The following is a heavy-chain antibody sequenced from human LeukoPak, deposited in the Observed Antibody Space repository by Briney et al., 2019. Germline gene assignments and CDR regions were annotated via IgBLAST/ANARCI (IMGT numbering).Heavy chain of an antibody. CDR3: AKDRDSSSWYFDL. Sequence: GGSLRLSCAASGFTFSSYAMHWVRQAPGKGLEWVAVKSYDGSNKYYADSVKGRFTISRDNSKNTLYLQMDSLRAEDTAVYYCAKDRDSSSWYFDLWGRGTLVTVSS. J-gene: IGHJ2*01. CDR2: KSYDGSNK. V-gene: IGHV3-30-3*01. CDR1: GFTFSSYA. D-gene: IGHD6-6*01.